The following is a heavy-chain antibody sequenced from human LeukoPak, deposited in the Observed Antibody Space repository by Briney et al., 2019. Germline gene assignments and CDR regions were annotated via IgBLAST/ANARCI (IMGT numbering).Heavy chain of an antibody. CDR2: IIPIFGTA. Sequence: ASVKVSCKASGGTFSSYAISWVRQAPGQGLEWMGGIIPIFGTANYAQKFQGRVTITADESTSTAYMELSSLRPEDTAVYYCARDLYKAMGPEPLYYFDYWGQGTLVTVSS. D-gene: IGHD5-18*01. CDR3: ARDLYKAMGPEPLYYFDY. J-gene: IGHJ4*02. V-gene: IGHV1-69*13. CDR1: GGTFSSYA.